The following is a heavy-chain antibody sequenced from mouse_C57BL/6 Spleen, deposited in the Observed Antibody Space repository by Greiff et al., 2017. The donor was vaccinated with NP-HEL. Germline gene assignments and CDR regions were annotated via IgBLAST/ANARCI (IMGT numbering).Heavy chain of an antibody. Sequence: QVQLQQSGAELVKPGASVKISCKASGYAFSSYWMNWVKQRPGKGLEWIGQIYPGDGDTNYNGKFKGKATLTADKSSSTAYMQLSSLTSEDSAVYFCARNFHGYSYAMDYWGQGTSVTVSS. V-gene: IGHV1-80*01. CDR1: GYAFSSYW. CDR2: IYPGDGDT. CDR3: ARNFHGYSYAMDY. J-gene: IGHJ4*01. D-gene: IGHD2-3*01.